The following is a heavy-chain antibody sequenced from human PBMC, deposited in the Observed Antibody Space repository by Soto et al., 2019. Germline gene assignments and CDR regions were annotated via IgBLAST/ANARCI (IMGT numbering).Heavy chain of an antibody. J-gene: IGHJ4*02. Sequence: SSETLSLTCSVSSFSINSRYYWGWIRQPPGKGLEWIASIYNSVSTHYNPSLKSRATISVDTSHNQFSLRLSSVTAADTAIYYCARNTSGRYFDYWGPGTLVTVSS. CDR2: IYNSVST. CDR1: SFSINSRYY. D-gene: IGHD6-19*01. CDR3: ARNTSGRYFDY. V-gene: IGHV4-38-2*02.